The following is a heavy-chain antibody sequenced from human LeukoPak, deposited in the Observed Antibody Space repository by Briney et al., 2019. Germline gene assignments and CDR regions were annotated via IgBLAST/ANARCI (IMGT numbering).Heavy chain of an antibody. D-gene: IGHD4-11*01. CDR3: AGGYMTTGGIQH. Sequence: GGSLRLSCAASGFTFSRYWMHWVRQAPGKGLVWVSRTDGDGSSTSYADSVKGRFTISRDNAKNTVYLQMNSLRAEDTAVYYCAGGYMTTGGIQHWGQGTLVTVSS. J-gene: IGHJ1*01. CDR2: TDGDGSST. V-gene: IGHV3-74*01. CDR1: GFTFSRYW.